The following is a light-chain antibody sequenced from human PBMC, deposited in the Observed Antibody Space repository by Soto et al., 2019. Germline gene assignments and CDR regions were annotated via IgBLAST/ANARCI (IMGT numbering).Light chain of an antibody. CDR1: QTVSRNY. CDR3: QQLNSYPLT. CDR2: GAS. V-gene: IGKV3-20*01. Sequence: EIVLTQSAGTLSLSPGERATLSCRASQTVSRNYLAWYQQKPGQAPRLLIYGASSRATGIPDRFSGSGSGTDFTLTISSLQPEDFATYYCQQLNSYPLTFGGGTKVDIK. J-gene: IGKJ4*01.